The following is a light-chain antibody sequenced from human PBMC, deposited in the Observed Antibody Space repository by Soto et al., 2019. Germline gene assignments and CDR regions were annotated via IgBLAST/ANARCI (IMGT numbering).Light chain of an antibody. CDR3: QNWGNDNHVV. V-gene: IGLV4-69*02. CDR2: VNSDGSH. CDR1: SGHSSYA. Sequence: QLVLTQSPSASASLGASVKLTCTLSSGHSSYAIAWHQQQPEKGPRYLMKVNSDGSHIKGDGIPDRFSGFSSGAERYLTISSLQSEDEADYYCQNWGNDNHVVFGGGTKLTVL. J-gene: IGLJ2*01.